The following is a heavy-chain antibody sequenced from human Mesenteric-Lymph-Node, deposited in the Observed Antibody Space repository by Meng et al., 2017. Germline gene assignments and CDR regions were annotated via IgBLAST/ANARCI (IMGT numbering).Heavy chain of an antibody. CDR2: INHSGST. CDR3: ARVVTALWGYYFDY. CDR1: GGLFRGYY. J-gene: IGHJ4*02. V-gene: IGHV4-34*01. Sequence: KRSMPLAPTSPFNGGLFRGYYWSWIRQPPGKGLECIGEINHSGSTNYNPSLKSRVTISVDTSKNQFSLKLSSVTAADTAVYYCARVVTALWGYYFDYWGQGTLVTVSS. D-gene: IGHD2-21*02.